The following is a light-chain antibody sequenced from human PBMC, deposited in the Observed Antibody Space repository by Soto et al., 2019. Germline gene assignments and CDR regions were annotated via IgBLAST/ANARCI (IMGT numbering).Light chain of an antibody. CDR2: GAS. J-gene: IGKJ4*01. CDR1: QSVTSFY. V-gene: IGKV3-20*01. CDR3: QQYGSSPLT. Sequence: ENVLTQSPGTLSLSPGERATLSCRASQSVTSFYLAWYQQKAGQAPRLLIYGASTRATGISDRFSGSGSGTDFTLTISRLEPEDFAVYYCQQYGSSPLTFGGGTKVEIK.